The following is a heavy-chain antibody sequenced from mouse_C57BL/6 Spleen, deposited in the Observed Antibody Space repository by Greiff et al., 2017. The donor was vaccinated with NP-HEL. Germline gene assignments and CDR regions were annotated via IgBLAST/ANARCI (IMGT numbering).Heavy chain of an antibody. CDR2: INPYNGGT. D-gene: IGHD1-1*01. CDR1: GYTFTDYY. J-gene: IGHJ3*01. Sequence: VQLQQSGPVLVKPGASVKMSCKASGYTFTDYYMNWVKQSHGKSLEWIGVINPYNGGTSYNQKFKGKATLTVDKSSSTADMELNSLTSEDSAVYYCARPLYGSSYDWFAYWGQGTLVTVSA. V-gene: IGHV1-19*01. CDR3: ARPLYGSSYDWFAY.